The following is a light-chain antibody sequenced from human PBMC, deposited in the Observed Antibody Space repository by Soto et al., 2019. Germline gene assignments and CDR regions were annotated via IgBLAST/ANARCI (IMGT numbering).Light chain of an antibody. CDR2: DVA. CDR3: VSYTSSTTYV. CDR1: SSDVGGSNF. V-gene: IGLV2-14*03. J-gene: IGLJ1*01. Sequence: QSVLTQPASVSDSPGQSIPISCTGTSSDVGGSNFVSWYQQHPGTPPKLIIYDVANRPSGVSNRFSGSTSGSTASLIISRLQTEDEADYYCVSYTSSTTYVFGTGTKVTVL.